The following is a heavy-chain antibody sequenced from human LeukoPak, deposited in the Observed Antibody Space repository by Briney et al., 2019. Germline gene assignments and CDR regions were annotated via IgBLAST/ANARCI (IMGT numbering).Heavy chain of an antibody. CDR3: ARDLIGAFDI. CDR2: IYTSGST. D-gene: IGHD3-22*01. J-gene: IGHJ3*02. V-gene: IGHV4-61*02. Sequence: SETLSLTCTVSGGSISSGSYYWSWIRQPPGKGLEWIGRIYTSGSTNYNPSLKSRVTISVDTSKNQFSLKLSSVTAADTAVYYCARDLIGAFDIWGQGTMVTVSS. CDR1: GGSISSGSYY.